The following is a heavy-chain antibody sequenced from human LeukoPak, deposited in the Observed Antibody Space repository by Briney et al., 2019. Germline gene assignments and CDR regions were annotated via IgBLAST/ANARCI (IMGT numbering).Heavy chain of an antibody. CDR3: ARDSVPHYYDSTGYYGSTDNFDY. V-gene: IGHV1-2*06. Sequence: ASVKVSCKASGYTFTGYYMHWVRQAPGQGLEWMGRINPNSGGTNYAQKFQGRVTMTRDTSISIAYMELSRLRSEDTAVYYCARDSVPHYYDSTGYYGSTDNFDYWGQGTLVTVSS. J-gene: IGHJ4*02. D-gene: IGHD3-22*01. CDR2: INPNSGGT. CDR1: GYTFTGYY.